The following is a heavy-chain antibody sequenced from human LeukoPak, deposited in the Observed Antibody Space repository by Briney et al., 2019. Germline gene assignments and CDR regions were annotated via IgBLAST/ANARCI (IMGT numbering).Heavy chain of an antibody. Sequence: GGSLRLSCAASGFTFSSYAMSWVRQAPGKGLEWVSAISPSGDSTYYADSVKGRFTISRDKFKNTLYVQMNSLRAEDTAVYYCARDKRTSIAESGTFDYWGQGTLVTVSS. CDR1: GFTFSSYA. CDR2: ISPSGDST. J-gene: IGHJ4*02. D-gene: IGHD6-13*01. CDR3: ARDKRTSIAESGTFDY. V-gene: IGHV3-23*01.